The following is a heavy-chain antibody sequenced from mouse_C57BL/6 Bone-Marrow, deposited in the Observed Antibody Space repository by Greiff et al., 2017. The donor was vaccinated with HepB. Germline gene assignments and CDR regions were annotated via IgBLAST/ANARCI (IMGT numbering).Heavy chain of an antibody. J-gene: IGHJ2*01. Sequence: EVQGVESGGGLVKPGGSLKLSCAASGFTFSDYGMHWVRQAPEKGLEWVAYISSGSSTIYYADTVKGRFTISRDNAKNPLFLQMTSLRSEDTAMYYCARLATVEDYWGQGTTLTVSS. CDR2: ISSGSSTI. D-gene: IGHD1-1*01. CDR1: GFTFSDYG. V-gene: IGHV5-17*01. CDR3: ARLATVEDY.